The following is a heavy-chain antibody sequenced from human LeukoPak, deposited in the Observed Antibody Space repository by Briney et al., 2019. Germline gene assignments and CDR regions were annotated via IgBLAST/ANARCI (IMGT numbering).Heavy chain of an antibody. CDR3: ARDEGNTGWYTFDY. J-gene: IGHJ4*02. Sequence: SQTLSVTCALSGDLVSSNNGAWNWIRQSPSRGLEWLGRTYYRSKWYHDYAISMNGRVSINPDTSKNQFSLQLNSVTPEDTAVYYCARDEGNTGWYTFDYWGQGSLVTVTS. V-gene: IGHV6-1*01. CDR2: TYYRSKWYH. CDR1: GDLVSSNNGA. D-gene: IGHD6-19*01.